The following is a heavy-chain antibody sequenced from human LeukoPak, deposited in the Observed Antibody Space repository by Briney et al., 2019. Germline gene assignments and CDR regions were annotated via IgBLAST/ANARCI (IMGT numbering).Heavy chain of an antibody. D-gene: IGHD2-8*02. CDR3: ARDRGYCTGTTCSSYFYYGMDV. Sequence: GRSLRLSCAASGFTFTNYGMHWVRQAPGKGLEWVAFISYDGSDKYSADSVKGRFTISRDNSKNTLYLQMNSLRPEDTAIYYCARDRGYCTGTTCSSYFYYGMDVWGQGTTVTVSS. CDR2: ISYDGSDK. J-gene: IGHJ6*02. CDR1: GFTFTNYG. V-gene: IGHV3-30*03.